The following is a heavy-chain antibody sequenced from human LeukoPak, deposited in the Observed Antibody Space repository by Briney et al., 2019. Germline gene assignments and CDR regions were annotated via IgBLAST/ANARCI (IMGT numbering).Heavy chain of an antibody. V-gene: IGHV1-69*13. D-gene: IGHD4-23*01. Sequence: GASVKVSCKASGGTFSSYAISWVRQAPGQGLEWMGGIIPIFGTVNYAQKFQGRVTITADESTSTAYMELSSLRSEDTAVYYCARYRVVTGSRTFDYWGQGTLVTVSS. J-gene: IGHJ4*02. CDR1: GGTFSSYA. CDR3: ARYRVVTGSRTFDY. CDR2: IIPIFGTV.